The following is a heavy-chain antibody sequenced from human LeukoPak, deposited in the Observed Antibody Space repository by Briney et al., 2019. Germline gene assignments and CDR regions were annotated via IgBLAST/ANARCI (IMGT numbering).Heavy chain of an antibody. CDR3: ASGGSIYDSSGFYYLYYYDY. CDR2: IYYSGST. CDR1: GVSIRSPGYY. V-gene: IGHV4-61*08. D-gene: IGHD3-22*01. Sequence: SETLSLTCTVSGVSIRSPGYYWSWIRQPPGKGLEWIRNIYYSGSTDYNPSLKSRVTISVDTSKNQFSLKLSSVTAADTAVYYCASGGSIYDSSGFYYLYYYDYWGQGTLVTVSS. J-gene: IGHJ4*02.